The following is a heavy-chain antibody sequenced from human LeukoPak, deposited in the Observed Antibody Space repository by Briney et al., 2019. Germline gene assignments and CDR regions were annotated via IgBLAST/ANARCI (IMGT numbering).Heavy chain of an antibody. CDR1: GFTFSSYA. CDR2: ISSSGGST. Sequence: GGSLRLSCAASGFTFSSYAMSWVRQAPGKGLEWVSGISSSGGSTYDTDSVKGRFTISRDNSKNTLYLQMSSLRAEDTAVYYCAKSFCSSTSCYSSYYYYYMDVWGKGTTVTVSS. D-gene: IGHD2-2*01. J-gene: IGHJ6*03. V-gene: IGHV3-23*01. CDR3: AKSFCSSTSCYSSYYYYYMDV.